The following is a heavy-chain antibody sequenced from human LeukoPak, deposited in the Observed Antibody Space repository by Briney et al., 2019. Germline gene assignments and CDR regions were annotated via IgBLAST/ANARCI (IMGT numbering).Heavy chain of an antibody. Sequence: PGGSLRLSCAASRFTFSSYGMHWVRQAPGKGLEWVAFIRYDGSNKYYADSVKGRFTISRDNSKNTLYLQMNSLRAEDTAIYYCAKDAYYYDSSGNDAFDIWGQGTMVTVSS. CDR1: RFTFSSYG. V-gene: IGHV3-30*02. D-gene: IGHD3-22*01. CDR3: AKDAYYYDSSGNDAFDI. CDR2: IRYDGSNK. J-gene: IGHJ3*02.